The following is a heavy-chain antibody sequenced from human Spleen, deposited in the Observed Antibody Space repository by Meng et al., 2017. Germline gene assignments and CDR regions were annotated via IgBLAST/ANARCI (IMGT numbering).Heavy chain of an antibody. CDR2: INPNSGGT. Sequence: QGQLVQSGAEVKTPGASVKVSCKASGYTFTGYYMHWVRQAPGQGLEWMGRINPNSGGTNYAQKFQGRVTVTGDTSISTAYMELSRLRSDDTAIYYCVRDEDISAAGKLFGDYWGQGTLVTASS. CDR3: VRDEDISAAGKLFGDY. V-gene: IGHV1-2*06. CDR1: GYTFTGYY. D-gene: IGHD6-13*01. J-gene: IGHJ4*02.